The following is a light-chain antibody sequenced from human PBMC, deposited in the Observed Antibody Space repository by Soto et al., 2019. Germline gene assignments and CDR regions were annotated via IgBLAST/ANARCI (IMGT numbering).Light chain of an antibody. CDR3: QQYYSFPLT. V-gene: IGKV1-5*01. CDR2: DAS. Sequence: DIQMTQSPTTLSASIGDRVTITCRASESIRTWLAWYQHKPGKAPKFLIYDASTLESGVPSRFSGSGSGTDFTLTISCLQSEDFATYYCQQYYSFPLTFGGGTKVDIK. CDR1: ESIRTW. J-gene: IGKJ4*01.